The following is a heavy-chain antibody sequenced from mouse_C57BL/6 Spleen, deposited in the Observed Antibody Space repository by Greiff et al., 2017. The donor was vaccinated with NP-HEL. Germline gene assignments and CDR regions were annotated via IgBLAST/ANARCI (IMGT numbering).Heavy chain of an antibody. CDR3: ARRDSNYVTDY. J-gene: IGHJ4*01. Sequence: EVKLMESGGGLVKPGGSLKLSCAASGFTFSDYGMHWVRQAPEKGLEWVAYISSGSSTIYYADTVKGRFTISRDNAKNTLFLQMTSLRSEDTAMYYCARRDSNYVTDYWGQGTSVTVSS. CDR1: GFTFSDYG. V-gene: IGHV5-17*01. D-gene: IGHD2-5*01. CDR2: ISSGSSTI.